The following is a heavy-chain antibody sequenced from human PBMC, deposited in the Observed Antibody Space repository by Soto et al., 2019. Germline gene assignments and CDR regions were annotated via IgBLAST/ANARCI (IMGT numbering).Heavy chain of an antibody. V-gene: IGHV3-23*01. J-gene: IGHJ1*01. D-gene: IGHD3-9*01. Sequence: EVQLLESGGGLVQPGGSLKISCAVSGFTFSSYAMSWVRQAPGKGLEWVSGISGTGRVTNYAESVKGRFTISRDNPKNMLSLERKSLRAEDTAVYYCAKDVHYDIVTGIEYFDHWGQGTLVTVSS. CDR2: ISGTGRVT. CDR3: AKDVHYDIVTGIEYFDH. CDR1: GFTFSSYA.